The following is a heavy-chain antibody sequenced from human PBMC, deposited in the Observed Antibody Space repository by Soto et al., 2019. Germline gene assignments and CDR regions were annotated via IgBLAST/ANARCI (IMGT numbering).Heavy chain of an antibody. V-gene: IGHV3-23*01. CDR3: AKGPYGGYDFDYYYMDV. J-gene: IGHJ6*03. CDR2: NSGSGGRT. D-gene: IGHD5-12*01. Sequence: GGSLRLSCAASGFTFSSYAMSWVRQAPGKGLEWVSGNSGSGGRTYYADSVKGRFSISRDNSKNTLYLQMNSLRAEDTAVYYCAKGPYGGYDFDYYYMDVWGKGTTVTVSS. CDR1: GFTFSSYA.